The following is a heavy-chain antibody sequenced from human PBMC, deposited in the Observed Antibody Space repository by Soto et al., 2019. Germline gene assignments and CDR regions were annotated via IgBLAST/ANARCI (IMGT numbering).Heavy chain of an antibody. D-gene: IGHD3-10*01. CDR2: IYYSGST. CDR1: GGSISSYY. J-gene: IGHJ4*02. CDR3: ARISNYYGSGSPRYYFDY. Sequence: SETLSLTCTVSGGSISSYYWSWIRQPPGKGLEWIGYIYYSGSTNYNPSLKSRVTISVDTSKNQFSLKLSSVTAADTAVYYCARISNYYGSGSPRYYFDYWGQGTLVTVSS. V-gene: IGHV4-59*08.